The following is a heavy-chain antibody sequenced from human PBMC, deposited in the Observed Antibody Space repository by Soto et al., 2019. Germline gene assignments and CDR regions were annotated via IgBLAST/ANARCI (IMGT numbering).Heavy chain of an antibody. D-gene: IGHD2-2*01. Sequence: LRLSCAASGFTFSNYAMHWVRQAPGEGLEWVALISYDGDNKYYADSVKGRFTISRDNSKNTLYLQMNSLRAEDTAVYYCAREPLSSTRIYYGMDVWGQGTTVTVTS. CDR3: AREPLSSTRIYYGMDV. CDR1: GFTFSNYA. CDR2: ISYDGDNK. V-gene: IGHV3-30-3*01. J-gene: IGHJ6*02.